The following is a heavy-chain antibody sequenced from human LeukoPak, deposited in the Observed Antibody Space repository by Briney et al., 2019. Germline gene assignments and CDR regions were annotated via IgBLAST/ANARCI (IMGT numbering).Heavy chain of an antibody. Sequence: GGSLRLSCAASGFTFSSHSMNWVRQAPGKGLEWVGRITSKADGGTRDYAAPVKGRFTISRDDSKNTLYLQMNSLKTEDTAVYYCTTPERYYYDTSDFYGSPYWGQGTLVTVSS. CDR2: ITSKADGGTR. D-gene: IGHD3-22*01. J-gene: IGHJ4*02. CDR1: GFTFSSHS. CDR3: TTPERYYYDTSDFYGSPY. V-gene: IGHV3-15*01.